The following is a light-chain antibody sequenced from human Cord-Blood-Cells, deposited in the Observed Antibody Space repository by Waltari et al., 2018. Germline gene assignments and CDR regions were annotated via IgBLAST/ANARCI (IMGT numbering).Light chain of an antibody. CDR1: SSDVGGYNY. CDR3: SSYTSSSTLV. CDR2: DVS. V-gene: IGLV2-14*01. J-gene: IGLJ2*01. Sequence: QSALTQPASVSGSPGQSITIPCTGISSDVGGYNYVSWYQQHPGKAPKLMIYDVSNRPSGVSNRFSGSKSGNTASLTISGLQAEDEADYYCSSYTSSSTLVFGGGTKLTVL.